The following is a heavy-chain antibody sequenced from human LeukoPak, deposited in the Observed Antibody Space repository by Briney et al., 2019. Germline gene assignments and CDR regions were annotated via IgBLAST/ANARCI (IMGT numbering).Heavy chain of an antibody. CDR1: GFTFSSYA. Sequence: GGSLRLSFAASGFTFSSYAMHWVRQAPGKGLEWVAVISYDGSNKYYADSVKGRFTISRDNSKNTLYLQMNSLRAEDTAVYYCARALFGEPIFDYWGQGTLVTVSS. J-gene: IGHJ4*02. D-gene: IGHD3-10*01. V-gene: IGHV3-30-3*01. CDR2: ISYDGSNK. CDR3: ARALFGEPIFDY.